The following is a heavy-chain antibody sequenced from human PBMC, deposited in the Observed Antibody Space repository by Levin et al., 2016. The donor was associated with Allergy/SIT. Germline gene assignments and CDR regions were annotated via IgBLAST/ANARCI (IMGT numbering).Heavy chain of an antibody. CDR3: ARWDFDCGGDCYAYYYYYGMDV. CDR2: IIPIFGTA. V-gene: IGHV1-69*13. D-gene: IGHD2-21*01. J-gene: IGHJ6*02. Sequence: SVKVSCKASGGTFSSYAISWVRQAPGQGLEWMGGIIPIFGTANYAQKFQGRVTITADESTSTAYMELSSLRSEDTAVYYCARWDFDCGGDCYAYYYYYGMDVWGQGTTVTVSS. CDR1: GGTFSSYA.